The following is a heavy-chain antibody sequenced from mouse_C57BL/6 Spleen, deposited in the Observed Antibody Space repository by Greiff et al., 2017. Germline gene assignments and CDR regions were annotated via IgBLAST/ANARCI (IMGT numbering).Heavy chain of an antibody. CDR3: TSPYDYDQPWFAY. Sequence: DVQLQESGTVLARPGASVKMSCKTSGYTFTSYWMHWVKQRPGQGLEWIGAIYPGNSDTSYNQKFKGKGKLTAVTSASTAYMGLSSLTNEDSAVYYCTSPYDYDQPWFAYWGQGTLVTVSA. D-gene: IGHD2-4*01. CDR1: GYTFTSYW. CDR2: IYPGNSDT. J-gene: IGHJ3*01. V-gene: IGHV1-5*01.